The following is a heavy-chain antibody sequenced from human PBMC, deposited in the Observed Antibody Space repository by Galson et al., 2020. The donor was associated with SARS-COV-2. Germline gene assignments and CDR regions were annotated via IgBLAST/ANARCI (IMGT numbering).Heavy chain of an antibody. CDR1: GGSFSDYY. CDR2: ITHSGST. Sequence: SETLSLTCAIYGGSFSDYYGSWIRQPPGKGLEWIGEITHSGSTNYDPSLKSRVTISVDTSKNQFSLILRSVTAADTAVYYCARGGQWVNIRTRAYWGQGTLVTVSS. D-gene: IGHD5-12*01. J-gene: IGHJ4*02. CDR3: ARGGQWVNIRTRAY. V-gene: IGHV4-34*01.